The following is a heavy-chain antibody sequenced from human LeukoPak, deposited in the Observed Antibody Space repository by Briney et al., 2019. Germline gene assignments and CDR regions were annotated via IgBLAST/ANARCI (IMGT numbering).Heavy chain of an antibody. CDR2: IWYDGSNE. CDR1: GFTFSSYG. J-gene: IGHJ4*02. D-gene: IGHD3-22*01. CDR3: ARALASSGYYSFLDY. V-gene: IGHV3-33*01. Sequence: GGSLRLSCVASGFTFSSYGMHWVRQAAGQRLEGVAVIWYDGSNENYADSVKGRFTISRDNSKNTLYLQMNSLRAEDTAVYYCARALASSGYYSFLDYWGQGTLVTVSS.